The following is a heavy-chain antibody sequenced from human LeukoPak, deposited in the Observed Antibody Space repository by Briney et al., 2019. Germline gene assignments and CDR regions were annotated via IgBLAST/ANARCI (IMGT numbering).Heavy chain of an antibody. D-gene: IGHD1/OR15-1a*01. CDR1: GFTFSSYD. V-gene: IGHV3-33*01. CDR2: IWHDGNRR. Sequence: GGSLRLSCAASGFTFSSYDMHWVRRAPGKGLEWVASIWHDGNRRYHADSVEGRFTISRDNSKNTVYVQMNSLRADDTAVYYCTRAAGITGTSRDNWFDPWGQGTLVIVSS. CDR3: TRAAGITGTSRDNWFDP. J-gene: IGHJ5*02.